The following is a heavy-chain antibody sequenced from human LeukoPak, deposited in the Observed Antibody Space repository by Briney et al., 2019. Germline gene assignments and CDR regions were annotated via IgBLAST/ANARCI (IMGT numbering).Heavy chain of an antibody. CDR1: GFTVSSTY. Sequence: GGSLRLSCAASGFTVSSTYMSWVRQAPGKGLEWVSTLYSGGSTHYADSVKGRFIISRDNSKNTLYLQMNSLRAEDTAVYYCAKGGDGYNYYFDYWGQEALVTVSS. D-gene: IGHD5-24*01. J-gene: IGHJ4*02. CDR2: LYSGGST. CDR3: AKGGDGYNYYFDY. V-gene: IGHV3-53*01.